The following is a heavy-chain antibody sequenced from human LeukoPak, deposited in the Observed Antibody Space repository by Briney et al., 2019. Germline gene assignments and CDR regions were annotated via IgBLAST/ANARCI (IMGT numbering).Heavy chain of an antibody. V-gene: IGHV3-30*04. Sequence: GGSLRLSCAASGFTFSSYAMHWVRQAPGKGLEWVAVISYDGSNKYYADSVKGRFTISRDNSKNTLYLQMNSLRAEDTAVYYCGRDRSPWGRDVWGQGTTVTVP. J-gene: IGHJ6*02. CDR2: ISYDGSNK. CDR3: GRDRSPWGRDV. CDR1: GFTFSSYA.